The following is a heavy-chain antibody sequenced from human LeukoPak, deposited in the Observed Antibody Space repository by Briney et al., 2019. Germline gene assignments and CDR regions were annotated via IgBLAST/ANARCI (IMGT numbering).Heavy chain of an antibody. J-gene: IGHJ4*02. Sequence: SETLSLTCTVPGYSISRGYYWAWIRPPPGKGLEWIGSIHESGDTNYNPSLMSRVTISVDTSKNQFSLRLTSVTAADTAVYYCARGEIGDFDSWGQGTLVTVSA. V-gene: IGHV4-38-2*02. D-gene: IGHD1-26*01. CDR2: IHESGDT. CDR3: ARGEIGDFDS. CDR1: GYSISRGYY.